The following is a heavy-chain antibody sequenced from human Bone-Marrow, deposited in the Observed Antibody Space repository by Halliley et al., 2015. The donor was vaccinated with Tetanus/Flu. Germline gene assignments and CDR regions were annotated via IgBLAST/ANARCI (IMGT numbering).Heavy chain of an antibody. J-gene: IGHJ6*02. D-gene: IGHD4-4*01. CDR3: ARDGGMTTGPRPGGMDV. CDR2: ISSSSSYI. V-gene: IGHV3-21*01. Sequence: SISSSSSYIYYADSVKGRFTISRDNAKNSLYLQMNSLRAEDTAVYYCARDGGMTTGPRPGGMDVWGQGTTVTVSS.